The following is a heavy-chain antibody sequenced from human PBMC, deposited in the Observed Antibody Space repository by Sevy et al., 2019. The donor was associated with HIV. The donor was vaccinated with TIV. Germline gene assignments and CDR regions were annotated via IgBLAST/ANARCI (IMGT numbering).Heavy chain of an antibody. Sequence: ASMKVSCKASGYTFTALDINWVCQATGQGLEWMGWMNPNTGQTDYSQRFQGRVTMTRDTSISTAYMELHSLRSDDTAIYYCARGIAAGVDYWGQGTQVTVSS. CDR1: GYTFTALD. D-gene: IGHD6-13*01. J-gene: IGHJ4*02. CDR3: ARGIAAGVDY. V-gene: IGHV1-8*01. CDR2: MNPNTGQT.